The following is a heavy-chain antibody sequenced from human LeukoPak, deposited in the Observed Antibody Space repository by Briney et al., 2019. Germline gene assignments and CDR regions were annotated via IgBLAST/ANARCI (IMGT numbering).Heavy chain of an antibody. CDR1: GGSISSYY. Sequence: PSETLSLTCTVSGGSISSYYWSWIRQPPGKGLEWIGYIYYSGSTNYNPSLKSRVNISADTSKNQFSLKLSSVTAADTAVYYCARGWRYCSSTSCSRINWFDPWGQGTLVTVSS. CDR3: ARGWRYCSSTSCSRINWFDP. D-gene: IGHD2-2*01. CDR2: IYYSGST. V-gene: IGHV4-59*01. J-gene: IGHJ5*02.